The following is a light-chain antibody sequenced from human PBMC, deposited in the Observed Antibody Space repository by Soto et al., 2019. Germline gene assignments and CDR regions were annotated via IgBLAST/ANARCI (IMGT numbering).Light chain of an antibody. CDR1: QSVSSSY. Sequence: EIVLTQSPGTLSLSPGERATLTCRASQSVSSSYLAWYQQKPGQAPRLLIYGASIRATGIPDRFSGSGSGTDFTLTISRLEPEDCAVYYFQQYGSSRYTFGQGPKLEIK. CDR2: GAS. CDR3: QQYGSSRYT. V-gene: IGKV3-20*01. J-gene: IGKJ2*01.